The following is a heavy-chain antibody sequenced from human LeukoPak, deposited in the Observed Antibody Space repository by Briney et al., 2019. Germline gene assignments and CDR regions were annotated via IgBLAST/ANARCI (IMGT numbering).Heavy chain of an antibody. CDR3: ARWRGAQSEFVV. Sequence: GGSLRLSCAASGFTFSSYAMSWVRQAPGKGLEWVAHIKEGGRGTFYVDSVKGRFTGSRDDARNTVYLQMNSLRAEDTAVYYCARWRGAQSEFVVWSQGTLVTVSS. CDR2: IKEGGRGT. CDR1: GFTFSSYA. J-gene: IGHJ4*02. D-gene: IGHD3-3*01. V-gene: IGHV3-7*01.